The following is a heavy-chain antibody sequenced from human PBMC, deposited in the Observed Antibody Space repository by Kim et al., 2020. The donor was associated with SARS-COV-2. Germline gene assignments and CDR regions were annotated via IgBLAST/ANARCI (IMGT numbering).Heavy chain of an antibody. J-gene: IGHJ4*02. CDR2: TYYRSKWYN. CDR3: AREKPYYYGSGSYLYYFDY. D-gene: IGHD3-10*01. CDR1: GDSVSSNSAA. Sequence: SQTLSLTCAISGDSVSSNSAAWNWIRQSPSRGLEWLGRTYYRSKWYNDYAVSVKSRITINPDTSKNQFSLQLNSVTPEDTAVYYCAREKPYYYGSGSYLYYFDYWGQGTLVTVSS. V-gene: IGHV6-1*01.